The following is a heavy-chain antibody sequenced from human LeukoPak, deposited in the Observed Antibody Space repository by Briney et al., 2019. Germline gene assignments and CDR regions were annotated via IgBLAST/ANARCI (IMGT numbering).Heavy chain of an antibody. D-gene: IGHD3-16*01. V-gene: IGHV3-30*04. Sequence: PGGSLRLSCAASGFTFSTYAMHWVRQAPGKGLEWVAVISYDGINKNYADSVKGRFTISRDNSKNTLYLQMNTLRAEDTAAYYCARDQGAYWGQGTLVTVSS. CDR2: ISYDGINK. CDR1: GFTFSTYA. J-gene: IGHJ4*02. CDR3: ARDQGAY.